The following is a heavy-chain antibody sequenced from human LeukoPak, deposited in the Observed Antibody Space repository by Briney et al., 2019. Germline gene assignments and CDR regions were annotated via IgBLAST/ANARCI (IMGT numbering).Heavy chain of an antibody. CDR1: GGSISSYY. CDR2: IYYSGST. J-gene: IGHJ3*02. D-gene: IGHD5-18*01. CDR3: ARSGYSYGADAFDI. Sequence: SETLSLTCTVSGGSISSYYWSWIRQPPGKGLEWIGYIYYSGSTNYNPSLKRRVNISVDTSKKQFSLKLSSVTAADTAVYYCARSGYSYGADAFDIWGQGTMVTVSS. V-gene: IGHV4-59*01.